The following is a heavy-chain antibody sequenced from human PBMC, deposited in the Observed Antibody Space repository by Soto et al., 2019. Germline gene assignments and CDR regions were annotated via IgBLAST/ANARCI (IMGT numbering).Heavy chain of an antibody. D-gene: IGHD6-19*01. V-gene: IGHV3-23*01. CDR1: GFTFSIYG. CDR2: ISGSGGST. J-gene: IGHJ4*02. CDR3: AKLEGYISGWYLD. Sequence: EVQQLASGGGLVQPGGSLRLSCAASGFTFSIYGMSWVRQAPGKGLECVSAISGSGGSTYNADSVKGRFTISSDNSKNTLYLQMNSLRAEDTAVYYCAKLEGYISGWYLDWGQGTLVTVSS.